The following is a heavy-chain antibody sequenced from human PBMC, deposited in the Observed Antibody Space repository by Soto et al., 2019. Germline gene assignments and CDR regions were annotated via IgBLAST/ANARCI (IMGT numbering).Heavy chain of an antibody. CDR2: ISYDGSSK. Sequence: PGGSLRLSCAASGFTLSSCAMHWVRQAPGKGLEWVAVISYDGSSKYYADSVKGRFTISRDNSKNTLYLQMNSLRDEDTAVYYCASRSGIATTSRYIGMEVWGQGTTVTVSS. V-gene: IGHV3-30-3*01. CDR3: ASRSGIATTSRYIGMEV. D-gene: IGHD6-13*01. J-gene: IGHJ6*02. CDR1: GFTLSSCA.